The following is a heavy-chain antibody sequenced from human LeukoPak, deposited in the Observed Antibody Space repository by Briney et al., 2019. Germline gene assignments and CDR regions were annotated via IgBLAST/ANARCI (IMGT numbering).Heavy chain of an antibody. Sequence: SETLSLTCAVYGGSFSGYYWSWIRQPPGKGLEWIGEINHSGSTNYNPSLKSRVTISVDTSKNQFSLKLSSVTAADTAVYYCARSGITGTGWFDPWGQGTLVTVSS. CDR2: INHSGST. D-gene: IGHD1-20*01. V-gene: IGHV4-34*01. CDR3: ARSGITGTGWFDP. CDR1: GGSFSGYY. J-gene: IGHJ5*02.